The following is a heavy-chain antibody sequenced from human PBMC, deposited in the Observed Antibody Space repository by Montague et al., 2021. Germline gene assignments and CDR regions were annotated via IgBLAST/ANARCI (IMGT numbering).Heavy chain of an antibody. Sequence: CAISGDSVPNNNAAWNWIRESPSRGLERLGRTYYRSTWYTDYAVSVKGRIAINPDTSKNQFSLQLNSVTPEDTAVYYCAREGVGDLLFSFDSWGQGTLVTVSS. J-gene: IGHJ4*02. D-gene: IGHD3-10*01. CDR1: GDSVPNNNAA. CDR2: TYYRSTWYT. CDR3: AREGVGDLLFSFDS. V-gene: IGHV6-1*01.